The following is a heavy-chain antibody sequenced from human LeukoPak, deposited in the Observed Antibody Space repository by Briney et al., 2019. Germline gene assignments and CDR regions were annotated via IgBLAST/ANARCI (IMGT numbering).Heavy chain of an antibody. V-gene: IGHV1-46*01. CDR3: ARVLDDYGDYYYYGMDV. Sequence: ASVKVSCKASGYTFTSYYMHWVRQAPGQGLEWMGIINPSGGSTSYAQKFQGRVTMTRDTSTSTVYMELSSLRSEDTAVYYCARVLDDYGDYYYYGMDVWGQGTTVTVSS. CDR2: INPSGGST. D-gene: IGHD4-17*01. J-gene: IGHJ6*02. CDR1: GYTFTSYY.